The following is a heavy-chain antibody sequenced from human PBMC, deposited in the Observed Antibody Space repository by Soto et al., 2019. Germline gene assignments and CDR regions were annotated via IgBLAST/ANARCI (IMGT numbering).Heavy chain of an antibody. CDR1: GGSVRRGNYY. J-gene: IGHJ4*02. CDR2: ISNSGRT. V-gene: IGHV4-31*03. Sequence: QVQLQESGPGLVKPSQTLSLTCTVSGGSVRRGNYYWSWIRQFPGKGLEWIGYISNSGRTHYNPSLMSRITILVDTSKNQFFLELRSVTAADKALYYCARADYATGSYYPDYWGQGTLVTVSS. CDR3: ARADYATGSYYPDY. D-gene: IGHD3-10*01.